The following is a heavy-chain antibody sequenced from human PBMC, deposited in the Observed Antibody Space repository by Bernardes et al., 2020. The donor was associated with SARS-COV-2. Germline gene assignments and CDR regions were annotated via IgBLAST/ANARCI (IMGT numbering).Heavy chain of an antibody. D-gene: IGHD2-21*02. CDR2: MSGDADDT. CDR1: GFTFSSYW. J-gene: IGHJ4*02. CDR3: AKDYCGGDCDFFDY. Sequence: GGSLRLSCAASGFTFSSYWMSWVRQAPGKGLEWVSGMSGDADDTYYADSVKGRFTISRDNAMNTLFLQMNSLRAEDTAVYYCAKDYCGGDCDFFDYWGQGTLVSVSS. V-gene: IGHV3-23*01.